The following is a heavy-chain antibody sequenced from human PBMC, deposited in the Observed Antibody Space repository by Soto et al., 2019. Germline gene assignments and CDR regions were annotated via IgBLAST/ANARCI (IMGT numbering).Heavy chain of an antibody. CDR2: IYYSGST. CDR3: ASLSYYDFWSGYQYYYYGMDV. CDR1: GGSISSSSYY. Sequence: PETLSLTCTVSGGSISSSSYYWGWIRQPPGKGLEWIGYIYYSGSTYYNPSLKSRVTISVDTSRSQFSLKLSSVTAADTAVYYCASLSYYDFWSGYQYYYYGMDVWGQGTTVT. D-gene: IGHD3-3*01. J-gene: IGHJ6*02. V-gene: IGHV4-39*01.